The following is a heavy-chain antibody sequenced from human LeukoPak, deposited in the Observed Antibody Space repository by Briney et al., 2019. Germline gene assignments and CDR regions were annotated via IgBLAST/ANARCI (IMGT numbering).Heavy chain of an antibody. CDR1: VASIRVVVSS. CDR3: ARAVDDISTAYYGEIFDM. D-gene: IGHD3-9*01. V-gene: IGHV4-30-2*01. J-gene: IGHJ3*02. CDR2: IYNSGNT. Sequence: PSETLSLTAAAPVASIRVVVSSWGGFGHPPGRGLEWMGNIYNSGNTHYSPSLKSRVTISIDMSRNQFSLRLNSVTAADTAVYYCARAVDDISTAYYGEIFDMWGQGTMVTVSS.